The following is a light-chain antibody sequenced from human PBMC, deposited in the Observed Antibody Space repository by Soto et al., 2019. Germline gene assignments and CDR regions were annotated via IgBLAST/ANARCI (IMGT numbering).Light chain of an antibody. Sequence: QPVLTQSPSASASLGASVKLTCTLSSGPSSYAIAWHQQQPEKGPRYLMRLNSDGSHTKGDGIPDRFSGSSSGAERYLTISSLQSEDEADYYCQTWGTGIWVFGGGTKVTVL. CDR2: LNSDGSH. CDR3: QTWGTGIWV. V-gene: IGLV4-69*01. J-gene: IGLJ3*02. CDR1: SGPSSYA.